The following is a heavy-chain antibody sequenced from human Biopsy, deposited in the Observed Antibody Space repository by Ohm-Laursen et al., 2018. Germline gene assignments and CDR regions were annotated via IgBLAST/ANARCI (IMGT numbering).Heavy chain of an antibody. Sequence: GASVKVSCKVSGYTFTSYDITWVRQASGHGPEWIGWLNPVSGNSNFGQKFRGRVTVTSDTSISTAYMELSGLTSDDTATYYCGRAVRNQLLTDPWGQGTLVTVTS. CDR3: GRAVRNQLLTDP. CDR1: GYTFTSYD. J-gene: IGHJ5*02. D-gene: IGHD1-7*01. V-gene: IGHV1-8*01. CDR2: LNPVSGNS.